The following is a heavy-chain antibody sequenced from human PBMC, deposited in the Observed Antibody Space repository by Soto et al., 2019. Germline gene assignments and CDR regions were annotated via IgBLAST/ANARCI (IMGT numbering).Heavy chain of an antibody. CDR2: ISGYSGTT. J-gene: IGHJ4*02. V-gene: IGHV3-23*01. CDR3: ARDLRTASCWYATGY. Sequence: PGESLQISCIASGYTFTNYALMWVRQAPGKGLEWLSSISGYSGTTFYADSVRGRFTLSRDTSRNTVYLQINSLRAEVTAVYYSARDLRTASCWYATGYWGLRTLVSVSS. CDR1: GYTFTNYA. D-gene: IGHD2-2*01.